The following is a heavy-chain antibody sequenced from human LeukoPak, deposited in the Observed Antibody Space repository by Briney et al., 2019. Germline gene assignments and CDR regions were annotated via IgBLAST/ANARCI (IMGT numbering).Heavy chain of an antibody. CDR2: IYYSGST. CDR1: GGSISSSSYY. V-gene: IGHV4-39*01. Sequence: SETLSLTCTVSGGSISSSSYYWGWIRQPPGKGLEWIGSIYYSGSTYYNPSLKSRVTISVDTSKNQFSLKLSSVTAADTAVYYCARGHHNWDYWGQGTLVTVSS. J-gene: IGHJ4*02. CDR3: ARGHHNWDY. D-gene: IGHD5-24*01.